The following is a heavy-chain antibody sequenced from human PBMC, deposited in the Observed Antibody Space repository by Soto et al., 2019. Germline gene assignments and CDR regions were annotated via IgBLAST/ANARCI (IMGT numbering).Heavy chain of an antibody. J-gene: IGHJ5*02. D-gene: IGHD3-22*01. CDR2: ISWDGGST. CDR1: GFTFDDYT. V-gene: IGHV3-43*01. Sequence: EVQLVESGGVVVQPGGSLRLSCAASGFTFDDYTMHWVRQAPGKGLEWVSLISWDGGSTYYADSVKGRFTISRDNSKNSLYLQMNSLRTEDTALYYCAEGYYYDSSGYESNWFDPWGQGTLVTVSS. CDR3: AEGYYYDSSGYESNWFDP.